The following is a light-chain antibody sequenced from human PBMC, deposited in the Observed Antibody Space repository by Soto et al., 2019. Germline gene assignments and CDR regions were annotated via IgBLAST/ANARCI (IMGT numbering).Light chain of an antibody. J-gene: IGKJ4*01. CDR1: QSINSF. CDR3: QHRSNWPLT. V-gene: IGKV3-11*01. CDR2: GAS. Sequence: EILMTQSPATLSVSPGEGATLSCRASQSINSFLAWYQQRRGQAPRLLIHGASNRATGIPDRFSGSGSGPDFTLTISRLEPEDFAVYYCQHRSNWPLTFGGGTKVDIK.